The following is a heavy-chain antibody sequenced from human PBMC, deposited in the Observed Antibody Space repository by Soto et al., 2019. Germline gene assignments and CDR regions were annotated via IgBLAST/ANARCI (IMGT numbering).Heavy chain of an antibody. D-gene: IGHD3-9*01. J-gene: IGHJ5*02. CDR3: ARSDFDWLLFGFDP. CDR1: GGSISSGGYY. Sequence: PSETLSLTCTVSGGSISSGGYYWSWIRQHPGKGLEWIGYIYYSGSTYYNPSLKSRVTISVDTSKNQFSLKLSSVTAADTAVYYCARSDFDWLLFGFDPWGQGTLVTVSS. V-gene: IGHV4-31*03. CDR2: IYYSGST.